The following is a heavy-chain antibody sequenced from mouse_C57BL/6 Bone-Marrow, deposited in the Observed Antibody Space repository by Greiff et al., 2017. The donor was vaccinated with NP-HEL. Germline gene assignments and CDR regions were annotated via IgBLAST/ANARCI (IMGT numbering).Heavy chain of an antibody. D-gene: IGHD1-1*01. V-gene: IGHV1-52*01. CDR3: ARSPARYYYAMDY. J-gene: IGHJ4*01. CDR1: GYTFTSYW. Sequence: QVQLQQPGAELVRPGSSVKLSCKASGYTFTSYWMHWVKQRPIQGLEWIGNIDPSDSETHYNQKFKDKATLTVDKSSSTAYMQLSSLTSEDSAVDYCARSPARYYYAMDYWGQGTSVTGSS. CDR2: IDPSDSET.